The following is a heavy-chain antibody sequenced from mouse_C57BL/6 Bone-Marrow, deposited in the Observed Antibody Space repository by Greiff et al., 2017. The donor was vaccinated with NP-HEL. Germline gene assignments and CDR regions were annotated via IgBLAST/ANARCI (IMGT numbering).Heavy chain of an antibody. Sequence: QVQLQQPGAELVKPGASVKVSCKASGYTFTSYWMHWVKQRPGQGLEWIGRIHPSDSDTNYNQKFKGKATLTVDKSSSTAYMQRSSLTSEDSAVYYCASHYYGSSYGYFDVWGTGTTVTVSS. CDR1: GYTFTSYW. J-gene: IGHJ1*03. D-gene: IGHD1-1*01. V-gene: IGHV1-74*01. CDR2: IHPSDSDT. CDR3: ASHYYGSSYGYFDV.